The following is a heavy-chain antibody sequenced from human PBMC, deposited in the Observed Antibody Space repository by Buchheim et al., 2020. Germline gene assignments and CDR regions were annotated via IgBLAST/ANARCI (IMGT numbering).Heavy chain of an antibody. D-gene: IGHD1-26*01. Sequence: ETQVVESGGGLVQPGGSLRLSCVASGFSLSPYWMSWVRQTPGKGLHWVANINPDGGAKNSVDSVKGRFTISRDNAKNLLYLEMNNLRVEDSAIYHCARGGRADYWGQGTL. CDR2: INPDGGAK. CDR1: GFSLSPYW. J-gene: IGHJ4*02. V-gene: IGHV3-7*03. CDR3: ARGGRADY.